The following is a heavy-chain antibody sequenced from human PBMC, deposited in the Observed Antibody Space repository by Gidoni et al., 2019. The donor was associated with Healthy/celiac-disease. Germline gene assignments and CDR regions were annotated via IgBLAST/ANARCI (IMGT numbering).Heavy chain of an antibody. CDR2: ISSSSSYI. CDR3: ARDGHRYSGSYYDDAFDI. Sequence: EVQLVESGGGLVKPGGSLRLSCAASGFTFSSYSMNWVRQAPGKGLEWVSSISSSSSYIYYADSVKGRFTISRDNAKNSLYLQMNSLRAEDTAVYYCARDGHRYSGSYYDDAFDIWGQGTMVTVSS. CDR1: GFTFSSYS. V-gene: IGHV3-21*01. D-gene: IGHD1-26*01. J-gene: IGHJ3*02.